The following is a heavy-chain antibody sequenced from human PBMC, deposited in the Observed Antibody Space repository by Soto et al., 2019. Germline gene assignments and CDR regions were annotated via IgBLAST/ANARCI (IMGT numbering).Heavy chain of an antibody. CDR3: AREVNSYFDY. CDR2: IWYDGSNK. Sequence: QVQLVESGGGVVQPGRSLSLSCAASGFTFSSYGMHWVRQAPGKGLEWVAGIWYDGSNKYYADSVKGRFTISRDNSKNTLYLQMNSLRAEDTAVYYCAREVNSYFDYWGQGTLVTVSS. V-gene: IGHV3-33*01. D-gene: IGHD1-20*01. CDR1: GFTFSSYG. J-gene: IGHJ4*02.